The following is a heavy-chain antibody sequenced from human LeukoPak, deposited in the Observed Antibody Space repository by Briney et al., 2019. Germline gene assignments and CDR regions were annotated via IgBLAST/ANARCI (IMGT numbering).Heavy chain of an antibody. D-gene: IGHD2-15*01. V-gene: IGHV3-30*18. J-gene: IGHJ4*02. CDR2: ISYDGSNK. CDR1: GFTFNNYG. CDR3: AKQLGYCSDGSCYFPY. Sequence: PGGSLRLSCAASGFTFNNYGMHWVRQAPGKGLEWVAVISYDGSNKYYADSVQGRFTISRDNSKSTLCLQMNSLRAEDTAVYYCAKQLGYCSDGSCYFPYWGQGTLVTVSS.